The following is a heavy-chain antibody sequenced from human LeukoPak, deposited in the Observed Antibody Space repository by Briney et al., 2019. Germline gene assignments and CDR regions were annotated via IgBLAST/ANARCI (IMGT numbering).Heavy chain of an antibody. CDR1: GFTFSSYW. Sequence: GGSLRLSCAASGFTFSSYWMSWVRQAPGKGLEWVANIKQDGSEKYYVDSVKGRFTISRDNAKNSLYLQMNSLRAEDTAVYYCARESPYYYGSGSWGRAFDIWGQGTMVTVSS. CDR2: IKQDGSEK. J-gene: IGHJ3*02. CDR3: ARESPYYYGSGSWGRAFDI. V-gene: IGHV3-7*01. D-gene: IGHD3-10*01.